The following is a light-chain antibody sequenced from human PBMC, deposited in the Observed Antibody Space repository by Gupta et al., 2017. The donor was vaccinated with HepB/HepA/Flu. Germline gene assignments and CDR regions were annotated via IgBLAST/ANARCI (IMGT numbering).Light chain of an antibody. J-gene: IGLJ3*02. CDR1: NSNIGDNE. CDR3: SSWDDSLNGLV. V-gene: IGLV1-44*01. Sequence: QSVLSPPPSASRAPGQRVTISCSGRNSNIGDNEVNWYRQLPGAAPSLLIYNDIQRPSGVPDRFSGSRSGTSASLAISGLQSEAEDDYYCSSWDDSLNGLVLGGGTKLTVL. CDR2: NDI.